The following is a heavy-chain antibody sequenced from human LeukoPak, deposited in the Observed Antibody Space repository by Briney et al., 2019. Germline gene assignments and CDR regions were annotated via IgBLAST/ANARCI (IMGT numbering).Heavy chain of an antibody. CDR3: AKKLAPSDY. CDR1: GFTFNTYT. Sequence: PGGSLRLSCAASGFTFNTYTMNWVRQAPGKGLEWVSYISGSSGIIDYADSVRGRFTISRDNAKNSLYLQMNSLRAEDTAVYYCAKKLAPSDYWGQGTLVTVSS. D-gene: IGHD2-15*01. J-gene: IGHJ4*02. CDR2: ISGSSGII. V-gene: IGHV3-48*01.